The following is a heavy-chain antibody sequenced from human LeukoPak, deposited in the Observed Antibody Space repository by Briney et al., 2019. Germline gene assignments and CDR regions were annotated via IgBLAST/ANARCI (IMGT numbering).Heavy chain of an antibody. V-gene: IGHV4-61*01. CDR2: MSYSGST. D-gene: IGHD4-17*01. CDR1: GGAVSSRSYY. CDR3: ARDLTTLTNYFDS. Sequence: PSDTLSLTCAVSGGAVSSRSYYWSWIRQPPGKGLEWIGYMSYSGSTNYNPSLKSRVTISLDTSKNQFSLKLSSVTAADTAVYYCARDLTTLTNYFDSWGQGTLVTVSS. J-gene: IGHJ4*02.